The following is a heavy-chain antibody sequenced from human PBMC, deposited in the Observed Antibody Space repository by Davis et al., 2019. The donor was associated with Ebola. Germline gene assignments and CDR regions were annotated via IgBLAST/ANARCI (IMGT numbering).Heavy chain of an antibody. V-gene: IGHV4-34*01. CDR1: GGSISSYY. Sequence: PSETLSLTCTVSGGSISSYYWSWIRQPPGKGLEWIGEINHSGSTNYNPSLKSRVTISVDTSKNQFSLKLSSVTAADTAVYYCARDDVGATSGFDYWGQGTLVTVSS. CDR2: INHSGST. CDR3: ARDDVGATSGFDY. J-gene: IGHJ4*02. D-gene: IGHD1-26*01.